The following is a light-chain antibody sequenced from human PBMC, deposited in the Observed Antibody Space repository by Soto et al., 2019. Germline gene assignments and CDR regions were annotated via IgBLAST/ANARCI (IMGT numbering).Light chain of an antibody. V-gene: IGKV3-15*01. Sequence: EIVITQTPVTLSVSPGERAALSCRASQSVGSIFAWYQQRPGQAPRVIIYGTSTRATGVPARFSGSGSGTDFTLTISSLQSEDFAVYYCQQYNNWPYTFGQGTRLEIK. CDR3: QQYNNWPYT. CDR2: GTS. J-gene: IGKJ2*01. CDR1: QSVGSI.